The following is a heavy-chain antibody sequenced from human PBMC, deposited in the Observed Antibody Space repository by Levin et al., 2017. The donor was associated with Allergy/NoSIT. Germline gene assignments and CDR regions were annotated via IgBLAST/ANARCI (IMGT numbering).Heavy chain of an antibody. Sequence: SQTLSLTCTVSGGSISSYYWSWIRQPAGKGLEWIGRIYTSGSTNYNPSLKSRVTMSVDTSKNQFSLKLSSVTAADTAVYYCARTPSITIFGVVIIRENWFDPWGQGTLVTVSS. CDR3: ARTPSITIFGVVIIRENWFDP. D-gene: IGHD3-3*01. CDR1: GGSISSYY. V-gene: IGHV4-4*07. J-gene: IGHJ5*02. CDR2: IYTSGST.